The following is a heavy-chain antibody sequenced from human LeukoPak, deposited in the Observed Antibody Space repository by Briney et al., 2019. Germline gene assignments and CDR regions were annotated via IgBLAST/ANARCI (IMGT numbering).Heavy chain of an antibody. V-gene: IGHV5-51*01. CDR1: GYSFTSYW. CDR2: IYPGDSDT. D-gene: IGHD2-2*01. J-gene: IGHJ4*02. Sequence: GESLKISCKGSGYSFTSYWIGWVRQMPGKGLEWMGIIYPGDSDTRYSPSFQGQVTISADKSISTAYLQWSSLKASDTAMYYCARPALYCSSTSCYFDYWGQGTLVTVSS. CDR3: ARPALYCSSTSCYFDY.